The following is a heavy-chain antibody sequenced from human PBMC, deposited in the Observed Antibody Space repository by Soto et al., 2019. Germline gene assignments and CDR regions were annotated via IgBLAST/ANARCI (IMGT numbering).Heavy chain of an antibody. D-gene: IGHD3-22*01. J-gene: IGHJ5*02. CDR2: ISNTGGGT. V-gene: IGHV3-23*01. CDR1: GVTFSSYA. Sequence: GGSLRLSCAASGVTFSSYAMNWVRQAPGKGLEWVSTISNTGGGTFYAGSVRGRFTISRDNSNNTLYLPMHRLRADDSAIYFCAVGRHKTSGSNTWFDPWGRGTQVTVSS. CDR3: AVGRHKTSGSNTWFDP.